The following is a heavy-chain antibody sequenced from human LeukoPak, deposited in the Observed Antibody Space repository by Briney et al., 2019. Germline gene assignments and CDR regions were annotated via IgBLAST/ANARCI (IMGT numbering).Heavy chain of an antibody. CDR3: ARGGYSGYDPIDY. Sequence: SETLSLTCAVSGGSISSGGYSWSWTRQPPGKGLEWIGYISHSGSTYYNPSLKSRVTISVDRSKNQFSLKLSSVTAADTAMYYCARGGYSGYDPIDYWGQGTLVTVSS. D-gene: IGHD5-12*01. J-gene: IGHJ4*02. CDR1: GGSISSGGYS. V-gene: IGHV4-30-2*01. CDR2: ISHSGST.